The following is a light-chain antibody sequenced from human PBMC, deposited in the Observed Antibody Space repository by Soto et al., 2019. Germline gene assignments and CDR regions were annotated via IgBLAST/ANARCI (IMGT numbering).Light chain of an antibody. CDR2: AVS. J-gene: IGKJ2*01. V-gene: IGKV3-20*01. CDR1: QSIGSPQ. CDR3: QKYNRLPRT. Sequence: EIVLTQSPGTLSLSPGETATLSCRASQSIGSPQLAWYQQRPGQAPMLLMYAVSSWASAIPDRFTGGGSGTDFTLTISRLEPEDFAVYYCQKYNRLPRTFGQGTKVEIK.